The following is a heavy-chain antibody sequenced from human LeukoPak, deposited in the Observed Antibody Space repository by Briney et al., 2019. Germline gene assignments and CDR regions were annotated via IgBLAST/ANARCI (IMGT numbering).Heavy chain of an antibody. J-gene: IGHJ4*02. CDR1: GFTFSSYA. CDR2: ISGSGGST. D-gene: IGHD6-13*01. Sequence: GGSLRLSCAASGFTFSSYAMSWVRQAPGKGREWVSAISGSGGSTYYADSVKGRFTISRDNSKNALYLQMNSLRAEDTAVYYCAKEGSSSWYFDYWGQGTLVTVSS. V-gene: IGHV3-23*01. CDR3: AKEGSSSWYFDY.